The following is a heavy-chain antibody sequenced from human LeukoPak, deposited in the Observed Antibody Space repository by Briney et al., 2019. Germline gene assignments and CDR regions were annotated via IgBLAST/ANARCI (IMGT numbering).Heavy chain of an antibody. J-gene: IGHJ6*03. CDR3: ARNPLPKQQLVPLYYYYMDV. D-gene: IGHD6-13*01. CDR2: IYYSGSF. V-gene: IGHV4-39*01. CDR1: GGSISSSRYY. Sequence: PSETLSLTCTVSGGSISSSRYYWNWIRQPPGKGLEWIGNIYYSGSFYYHPSLKSRVTISVDTSKNQFSLKLSSVTAADPAVYYCARNPLPKQQLVPLYYYYMDVWGKGTTVTVSS.